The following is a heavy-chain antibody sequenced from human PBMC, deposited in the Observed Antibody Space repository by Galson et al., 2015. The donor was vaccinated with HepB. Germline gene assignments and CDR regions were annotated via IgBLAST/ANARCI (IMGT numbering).Heavy chain of an antibody. Sequence: SLRLSCAASGFTFSSYGMHWVRQAPGKGLEWVAFIRHDGSNKYYADSVKGRFTISRDNSKNTLYLQMNSLRAEDTAVYYCAKGRTVTRGYYGMDVWGQGTTVTVSS. V-gene: IGHV3-30*02. D-gene: IGHD4-11*01. CDR2: IRHDGSNK. CDR3: AKGRTVTRGYYGMDV. CDR1: GFTFSSYG. J-gene: IGHJ6*02.